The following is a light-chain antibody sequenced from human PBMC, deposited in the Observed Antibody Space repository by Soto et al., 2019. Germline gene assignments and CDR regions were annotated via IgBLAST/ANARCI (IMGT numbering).Light chain of an antibody. CDR2: AAS. CDR3: QQSSSTPLT. J-gene: IGKJ2*01. Sequence: DIQMTQSPSSLSASVGDRVTITCRASQSISSYLNWYQQKPGKAPQLLIYAASSLQSGVPSRFSGSGSGTDFTLTISGLQPEDVATYYCQQSSSTPLTFGQGTKLEIK. CDR1: QSISSY. V-gene: IGKV1-39*01.